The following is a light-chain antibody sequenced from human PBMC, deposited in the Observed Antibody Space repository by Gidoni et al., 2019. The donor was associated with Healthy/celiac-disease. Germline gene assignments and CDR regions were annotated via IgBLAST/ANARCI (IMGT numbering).Light chain of an antibody. Sequence: QSALTQPRPLSGSPGQSVTISCTGTSSDVGGYNYVSWYQQHPGKAPKLMIYDVSKRPSGVPDRFSGSKSGNTASLTISGLQAEDEADYYCCSYAGSYTSYVFGTGTKVTVL. CDR1: SSDVGGYNY. CDR2: DVS. V-gene: IGLV2-11*01. J-gene: IGLJ1*01. CDR3: CSYAGSYTSYV.